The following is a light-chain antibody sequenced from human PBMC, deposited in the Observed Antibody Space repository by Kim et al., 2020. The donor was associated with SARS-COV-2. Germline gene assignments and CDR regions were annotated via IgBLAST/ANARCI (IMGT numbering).Light chain of an antibody. V-gene: IGLV3-19*01. J-gene: IGLJ1*01. CDR1: SLRSYY. CDR3: NPRDDV. Sequence: SSELTQDPAVSVALGQTVRITCQGDSLRSYYANWYQQKPGQAPVVVIYGTNKRPSGIPDRFSGSTSGNTASLTITGAQAEDEADYYCNPRDDVFGTGTKVTV. CDR2: GTN.